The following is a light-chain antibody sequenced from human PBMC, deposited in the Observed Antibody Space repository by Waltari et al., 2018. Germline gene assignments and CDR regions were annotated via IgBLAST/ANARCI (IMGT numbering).Light chain of an antibody. CDR1: QSVTRA. V-gene: IGKV3-20*01. CDR3: QHYLRLPVT. Sequence: LSLSPGESATLSCRTSQSVTRALAWYQQKPGQAPRLLIYGASNRATGIPDRFSGSGSGTDFSLTISSLEPEDFAVYYCQHYLRLPVTFGQGTKVEVK. CDR2: GAS. J-gene: IGKJ1*01.